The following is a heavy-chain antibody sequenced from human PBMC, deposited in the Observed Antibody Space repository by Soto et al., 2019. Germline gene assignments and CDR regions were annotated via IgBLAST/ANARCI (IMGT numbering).Heavy chain of an antibody. D-gene: IGHD6-19*01. CDR1: GFSLSTSGVS. V-gene: IGHV2-5*02. Sequence: QITLKESGPTLVKPTQTLTLTCTFSGFSLSTSGVSVGWIRQPPGKALEWLALIYWDDDKRYSPSLKSRLTITKDPSKNQVVLTMTNMDPVDTATYYCAHRGSGLTFDPWGQGTLVTVSS. CDR2: IYWDDDK. CDR3: AHRGSGLTFDP. J-gene: IGHJ5*02.